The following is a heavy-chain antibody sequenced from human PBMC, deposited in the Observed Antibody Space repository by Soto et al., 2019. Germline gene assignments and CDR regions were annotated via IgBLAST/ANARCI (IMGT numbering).Heavy chain of an antibody. CDR2: TSAYNGNT. V-gene: IGHV1-18*01. CDR1: GYTLTSSG. J-gene: IGHJ6*02. Sequence: ASVKVSYKASGYTLTSSGIRWVRQAAGRGLEWMGWTSAYNGNTNYAQKPQGRVTMTTDTSTSTAYMELRSLRSDDTAVYYCAREREVLRYFDWFVGDHYYYGMDVWGQGTTVTVSS. D-gene: IGHD3-9*01. CDR3: AREREVLRYFDWFVGDHYYYGMDV.